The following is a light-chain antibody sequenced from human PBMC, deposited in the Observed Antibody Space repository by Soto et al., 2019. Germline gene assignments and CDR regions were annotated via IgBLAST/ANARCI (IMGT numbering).Light chain of an antibody. CDR2: DAS. Sequence: EIVLTQSPAILSMSPGERATLSCRASQSVSSYFAWYQQKPGQAPRLLISDASNRATGVPARFSGSGSGTDFTLTISSLEPEDFAVYYCQQRRYWPVTFGQGTKVDIK. CDR1: QSVSSY. J-gene: IGKJ1*01. V-gene: IGKV3-11*01. CDR3: QQRRYWPVT.